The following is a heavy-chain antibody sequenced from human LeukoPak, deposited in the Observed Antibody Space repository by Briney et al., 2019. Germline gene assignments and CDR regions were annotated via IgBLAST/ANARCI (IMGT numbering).Heavy chain of an antibody. V-gene: IGHV3-66*01. CDR1: GFTVSSNY. D-gene: IGHD4-17*01. CDR2: IYSGGST. CDR3: ARADTTDYGDYVGFDY. Sequence: GRSLRLSCAASGFTVSSNYMSWVRQAPGKGLEWVSVIYSGGSTYYADSVKGRFTISRDNSKNTLYLQMNSLRAEDTAVYYCARADTTDYGDYVGFDYWGQGTLVTVSS. J-gene: IGHJ4*02.